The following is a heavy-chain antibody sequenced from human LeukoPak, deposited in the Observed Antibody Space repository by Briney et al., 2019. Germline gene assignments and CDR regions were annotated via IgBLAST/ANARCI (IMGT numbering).Heavy chain of an antibody. Sequence: PGGSLRLSCAASGFTFSSYAMHWVRQAPGKGLEWVAVISYDGSNKYYADSVKGRFTISRDNSKNTLYLQMNSLRAEDTAVYYCAKDHWNDPVGYFDYWGQGTLVTVSS. CDR3: AKDHWNDPVGYFDY. CDR1: GFTFSSYA. V-gene: IGHV3-30-3*01. CDR2: ISYDGSNK. J-gene: IGHJ4*02. D-gene: IGHD1-1*01.